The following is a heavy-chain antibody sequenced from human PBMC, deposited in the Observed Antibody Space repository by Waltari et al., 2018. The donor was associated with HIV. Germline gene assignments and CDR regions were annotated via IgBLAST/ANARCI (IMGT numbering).Heavy chain of an antibody. V-gene: IGHV4-39*01. CDR1: GGSISSSSSY. CDR2: IYYSGST. J-gene: IGHJ5*02. Sequence: QLQLQESGPGLVKPSETLSLTCTVSGGSISSSSSYWGWIRQPPGKGLEWIGSIYYSGSTYYNPSLKSRVTISVDTSKNQFSLKLSSVTAADTAVYYCARLMLQQLVRYNWFDPWGQGTLVTVSS. D-gene: IGHD6-13*01. CDR3: ARLMLQQLVRYNWFDP.